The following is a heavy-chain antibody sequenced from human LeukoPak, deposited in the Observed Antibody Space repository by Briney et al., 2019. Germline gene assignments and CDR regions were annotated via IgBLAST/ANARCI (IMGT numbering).Heavy chain of an antibody. CDR1: GGTFSSYA. J-gene: IGHJ6*04. V-gene: IGHV1-69*06. Sequence: SVKVSCKASGGTFSSYAISWVRQAPGQGLEWMGGIIPIFGTANYAQKFQGRVTITADKSTSTAYMELSSLRSEDTAVYYCARAIVEPYTGYYGMDVWGKGTTVTVSP. CDR2: IIPIFGTA. CDR3: ARAIVEPYTGYYGMDV. D-gene: IGHD3-16*02.